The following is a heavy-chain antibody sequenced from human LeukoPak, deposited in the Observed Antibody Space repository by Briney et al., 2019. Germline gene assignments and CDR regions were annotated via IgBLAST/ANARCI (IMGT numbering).Heavy chain of an antibody. CDR2: IYYSGST. V-gene: IGHV4-59*08. J-gene: IGHJ4*02. D-gene: IGHD6-6*01. CDR3: ARAIAARYFDY. Sequence: SETLSLTCTVSGGSISSYYWSWIRQPPGKGLEWIGYIYYSGSTYYNPSLKSRVTISVDTSKNQFSLKLSSVTAADTAVYYCARAIAARYFDYWGQGTLVTVSS. CDR1: GGSISSYY.